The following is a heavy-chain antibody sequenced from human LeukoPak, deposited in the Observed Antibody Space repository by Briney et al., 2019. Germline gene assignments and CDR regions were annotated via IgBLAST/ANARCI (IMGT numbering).Heavy chain of an antibody. CDR1: GYSISNNSY. J-gene: IGHJ4*02. Sequence: SETLSLTCTVSGYSISNNSYWGWIRQPPGKGLEWIADVNHSGSTNYNPSLKSRVTISVDTSKNQFSLKLTSVTDADTAVYYCARAREGATIDYWGQGTLVTVSS. CDR3: ARAREGATIDY. V-gene: IGHV4-38-2*02. CDR2: VNHSGST. D-gene: IGHD1-26*01.